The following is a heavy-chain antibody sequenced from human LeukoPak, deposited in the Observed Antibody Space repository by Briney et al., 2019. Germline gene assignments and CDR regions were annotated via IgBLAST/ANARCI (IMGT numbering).Heavy chain of an antibody. D-gene: IGHD2-8*01. CDR3: ARLTST. Sequence: GGSLRLSCAASGFTLRSSGMSWVRQAPGEGLEWVSSMSGGSGDTYYADSVKGRFTISRDNSKNTLYLQMYSLRAEDTAVYYCARLTSTWGQGTLVTVSS. J-gene: IGHJ5*02. CDR1: GFTLRSSG. V-gene: IGHV3-23*01. CDR2: MSGGSGDT.